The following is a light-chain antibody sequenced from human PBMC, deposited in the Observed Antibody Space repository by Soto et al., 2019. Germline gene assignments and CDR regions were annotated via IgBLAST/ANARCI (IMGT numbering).Light chain of an antibody. CDR2: DES. Sequence: EIVLTQSPATLSLSPGERATPSCRASQRVSSYLAWYQQKPGQAPSLLIYDESNRATGIPARFSGSGSGTDFTLTISSLEPEDFAVYYCQQRSNWPPTFGGGTKVEIK. CDR3: QQRSNWPPT. CDR1: QRVSSY. V-gene: IGKV3-11*01. J-gene: IGKJ4*01.